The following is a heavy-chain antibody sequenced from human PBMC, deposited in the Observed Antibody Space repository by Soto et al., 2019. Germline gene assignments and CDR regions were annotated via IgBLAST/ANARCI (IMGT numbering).Heavy chain of an antibody. D-gene: IGHD5-18*01. CDR1: GFTFSSYA. CDR3: AKDGIQLWSAPYYYGMDV. CDR2: ISGSGGST. Sequence: PGGSLRLSCAASGFTFSSYAMSWVRQAPGKGLEWVSAISGSGGSTYYADSVKGRFTISRDNSKNTLYLQMNSLRAVDTAVYYCAKDGIQLWSAPYYYGMDVWGQGTTVTVSS. V-gene: IGHV3-23*01. J-gene: IGHJ6*02.